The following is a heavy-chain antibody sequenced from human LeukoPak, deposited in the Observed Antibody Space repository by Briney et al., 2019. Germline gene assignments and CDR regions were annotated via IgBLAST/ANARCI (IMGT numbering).Heavy chain of an antibody. J-gene: IGHJ4*02. CDR3: TKGATLVPQGDFEY. V-gene: IGHV3-23*01. CDR1: GFSFSSYA. CDR2: ISGSGDVT. D-gene: IGHD2-8*02. Sequence: GWSLRLSCAASGFSFSSYALNWVRQAPGKGLEGVSGISGSGDVTYYADSVGGRLTISRDNAKNTLYLQMNSLIVEDTAIYYCTKGATLVPQGDFEYWGQGTLVTVSS.